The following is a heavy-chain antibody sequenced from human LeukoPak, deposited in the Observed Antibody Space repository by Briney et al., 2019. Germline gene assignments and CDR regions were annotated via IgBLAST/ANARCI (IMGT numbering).Heavy chain of an antibody. CDR3: TREYYDLWSDSAYYYYMDV. D-gene: IGHD3-3*01. CDR1: GFRFGDFA. Sequence: PGGSLRLSCTASGFRFGDFAMSWFRQAPGKGPEWVGFIRNKDHGGTAEYAASVKGRFTISRDDSKSVAYLQMNSLKTEDTAVYYCTREYYDLWSDSAYYYYMDVWGKGTTVTVSS. CDR2: IRNKDHGGTA. J-gene: IGHJ6*03. V-gene: IGHV3-49*03.